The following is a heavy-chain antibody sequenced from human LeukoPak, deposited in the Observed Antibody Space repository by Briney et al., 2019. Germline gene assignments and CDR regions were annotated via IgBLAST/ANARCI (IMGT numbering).Heavy chain of an antibody. J-gene: IGHJ4*02. CDR2: ISGSGGST. CDR1: GFTFSSYA. D-gene: IGHD4-23*01. Sequence: GGSLSLSCAASGFTFSSYAMTWVRQAPGKGLEWVSAISGSGGSTYHADSVKGRFTIPRDNSKNTLSLQMNSLRAEDTALYYCAKDHTSGNSPNYYFDYWGQGTLVTVSS. V-gene: IGHV3-23*01. CDR3: AKDHTSGNSPNYYFDY.